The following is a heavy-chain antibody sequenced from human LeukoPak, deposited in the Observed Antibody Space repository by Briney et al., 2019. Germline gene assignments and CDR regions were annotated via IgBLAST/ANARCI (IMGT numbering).Heavy chain of an antibody. CDR2: IQTTGST. D-gene: IGHD5-24*01. CDR3: AGQPRMASYFDF. CDR1: GGSVTSKH. V-gene: IGHV4-4*07. J-gene: IGHJ4*02. Sequence: SETLSLTCTVSGGSVTSKHWSWIRQPAGKGLEWIGRIQTTGSTNYNPTLESRVTMSLDTSKNQLSLRLTSVTAADTAIFYCAGQPRMASYFDFWGQGILVTVSS.